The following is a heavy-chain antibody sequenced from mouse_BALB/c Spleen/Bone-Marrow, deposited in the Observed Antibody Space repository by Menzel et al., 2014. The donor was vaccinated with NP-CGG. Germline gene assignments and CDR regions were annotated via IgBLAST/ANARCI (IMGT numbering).Heavy chain of an antibody. J-gene: IGHJ2*01. Sequence: EVQLQQSGPELVKPGASMKISCKTSGYSFTGHTMNWVKQSHGKDLEWIGLTNPYNGGTSYNQKFKGKATLTVDKSSSTAYMELLSLSSEDSAVYFCAYGNFDYWGQGTTLTVSS. CDR1: GYSFTGHT. V-gene: IGHV1-26*01. D-gene: IGHD2-1*01. CDR2: TNPYNGGT. CDR3: AYGNFDY.